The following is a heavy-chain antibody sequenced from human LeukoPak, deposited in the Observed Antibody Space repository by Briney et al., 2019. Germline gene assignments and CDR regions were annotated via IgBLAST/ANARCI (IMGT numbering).Heavy chain of an antibody. J-gene: IGHJ4*03. D-gene: IGHD5-24*01. CDR2: IDHRGDT. V-gene: IGHV4-34*01. CDR3: ARGATISETGYFDF. Sequence: PSVTLSLTCAVYGGSFSRYYWSWIRQSPGKGLEWIAEIDHRGDTNYSPSVKSRVTISVDTSKNQFSLRVRSLSAADTAVYYCARGATISETGYFDFWGQGTLVTVSS. CDR1: GGSFSRYY.